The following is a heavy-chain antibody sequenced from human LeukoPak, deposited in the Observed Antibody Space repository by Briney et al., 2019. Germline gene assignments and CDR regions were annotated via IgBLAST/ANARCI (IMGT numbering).Heavy chain of an antibody. CDR2: IKSKTDGGTT. Sequence: GGSLRLSCAASGFTFSNAWMSWVRQAPGKGLEWVGRIKSKTDGGTTDYAAPVKGRFTISGDDSKNTLYLQMNSLKTEDTAVHYCTTPWELNGVDYWGQGTLVTVSS. V-gene: IGHV3-15*01. CDR3: TTPWELNGVDY. D-gene: IGHD1-26*01. CDR1: GFTFSNAW. J-gene: IGHJ4*02.